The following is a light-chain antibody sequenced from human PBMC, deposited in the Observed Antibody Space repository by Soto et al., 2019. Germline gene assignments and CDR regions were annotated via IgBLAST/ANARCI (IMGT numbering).Light chain of an antibody. Sequence: QSVLTQPASVSGSPGQSITISCTGSSSDVGHSNHVSWYQQHPGKAPKLIIYGVTNRPSGISNRFSGSKSGSTASLTISGLQPEDEADYYCNSYTSSTTYVFGTGTKLTVL. J-gene: IGLJ1*01. CDR3: NSYTSSTTYV. CDR2: GVT. CDR1: SSDVGHSNH. V-gene: IGLV2-14*03.